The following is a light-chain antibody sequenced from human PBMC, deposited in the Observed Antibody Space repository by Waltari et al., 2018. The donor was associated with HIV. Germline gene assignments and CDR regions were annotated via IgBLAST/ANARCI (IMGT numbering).Light chain of an antibody. J-gene: IGLJ2*01. V-gene: IGLV6-57*03. CDR3: QSYDSSNHVV. Sequence: NFMLTQAHSVSESPGKTVTISCTRSSGSIASNFVQWYQQRPGSAPTLVIYEDKERPAGVPDRFSGSIDSSSNSASRTISGLKTEDEADYYCQSYDSSNHVVFGGGTKLTVL. CDR1: SGSIASNF. CDR2: EDK.